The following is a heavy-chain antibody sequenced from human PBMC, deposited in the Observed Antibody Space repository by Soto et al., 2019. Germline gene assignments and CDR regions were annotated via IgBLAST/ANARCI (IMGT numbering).Heavy chain of an antibody. J-gene: IGHJ5*02. CDR3: AKKDVYYDSRGYRGNPTCSAP. CDR1: GYTFTSYY. V-gene: IGHV1-46*01. CDR2: INPSGGST. D-gene: IGHD3-22*01. Sequence: ASVKVSCKASGYTFTSYYMHWVRQAPGQGLEWMGIINPSGGSTSYAQKFQGRVTMTRDTSTSTVYMELSSLRSEDTAVYYCAKKDVYYDSRGYRGNPTCSAPGGKGPLVPVS.